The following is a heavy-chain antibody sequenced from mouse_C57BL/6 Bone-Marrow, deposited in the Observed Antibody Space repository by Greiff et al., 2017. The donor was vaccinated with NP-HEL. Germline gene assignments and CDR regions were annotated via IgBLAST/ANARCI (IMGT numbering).Heavy chain of an antibody. D-gene: IGHD2-3*01. V-gene: IGHV5-6*01. CDR3: ARYDGYYSYYFDY. J-gene: IGHJ2*01. CDR2: ISSGGSYT. CDR1: GFTFSSYG. Sequence: EVQGVESGGDLVKPGGSLKLSCAASGFTFSSYGMSWVRQTPDKRLEWVATISSGGSYTYYPDSVKGRFTISRDNAKNTLYLQMSSLKSEDTAMYYCARYDGYYSYYFDYWGQGTTLTVSS.